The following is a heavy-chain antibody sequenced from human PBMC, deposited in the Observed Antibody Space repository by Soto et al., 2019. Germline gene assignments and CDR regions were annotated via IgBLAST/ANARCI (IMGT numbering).Heavy chain of an antibody. CDR2: INHSGST. V-gene: IGHV4-34*01. CDR3: ATTPRNYDFWSGYYIYYYYYMDV. CDR1: YY. J-gene: IGHJ6*03. Sequence: YYWSWIRQPPGKGLEWIGEINHSGSTNYNPSLKSRVTISVDTSKNQFSLKLSSVTAADTAVYYCATTPRNYDFWSGYYIYYYYYMDVWGKGTTVTVSS. D-gene: IGHD3-3*01.